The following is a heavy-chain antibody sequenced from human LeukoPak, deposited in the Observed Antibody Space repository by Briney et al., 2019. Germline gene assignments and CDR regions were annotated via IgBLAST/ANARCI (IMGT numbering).Heavy chain of an antibody. CDR1: GFRFSDYG. V-gene: IGHV3-30*18. CDR2: ISSDGTKK. D-gene: IGHD2-15*01. Sequence: PGRSLRLSCAASGFRFSDYGMHWVRQAPGRGLEWAAVISSDGTKKAYADSVKGRFTISRDNSENTLYLQMSSLRAEDTAVYYCAKRRDYCSGGSCYSLDYWGQGTLVTVSS. CDR3: AKRRDYCSGGSCYSLDY. J-gene: IGHJ4*02.